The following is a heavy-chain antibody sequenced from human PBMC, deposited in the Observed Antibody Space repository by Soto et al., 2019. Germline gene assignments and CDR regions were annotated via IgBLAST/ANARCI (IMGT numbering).Heavy chain of an antibody. J-gene: IGHJ5*02. Sequence: GPTLVNPRQTLTLTCTFSGFSLSTSAVGVGWIPQPQGKALEWLTLIYWDDDKRYSPTLKSRLTITKDTSKNQVVLTMNNMDPVDTATYYCANNLYDILTGPWFDPWGQGTLVTVLL. V-gene: IGHV2-5*02. D-gene: IGHD3-9*01. CDR3: ANNLYDILTGPWFDP. CDR1: GFSLSTSAVG. CDR2: IYWDDDK.